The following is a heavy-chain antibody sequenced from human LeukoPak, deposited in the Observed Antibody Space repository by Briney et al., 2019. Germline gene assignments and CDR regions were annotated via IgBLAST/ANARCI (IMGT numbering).Heavy chain of an antibody. CDR3: ARDLRRRDYGGNNLDY. J-gene: IGHJ4*02. Sequence: ASVKVSCKASGYTFTGKFIHWVRQAPGQGLEWMGWIDPNSGVTDYAQKFRGRVTMTRDTSISTAYMELSRLRSDDTAVYYCARDLRRRDYGGNNLDYRGGGALVSVSS. V-gene: IGHV1-2*02. CDR2: IDPNSGVT. CDR1: GYTFTGKF. D-gene: IGHD4-23*01.